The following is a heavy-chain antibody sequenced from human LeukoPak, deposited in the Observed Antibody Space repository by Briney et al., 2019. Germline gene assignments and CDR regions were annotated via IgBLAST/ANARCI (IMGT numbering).Heavy chain of an antibody. V-gene: IGHV1-2*04. CDR3: ARDPSSGWYQFDY. D-gene: IGHD6-19*01. CDR1: GYTFTGYY. CDR2: INPNSGGT. Sequence: ASVKVSCKASGYTFTGYYMHWVRQAPGQGLEWMGWINPNSGGTNYAQKFQGWVAMTRDTSISTAYMELSRLRSDDTAVYYCARDPSSGWYQFDYWGQGTQVTVSS. J-gene: IGHJ4*02.